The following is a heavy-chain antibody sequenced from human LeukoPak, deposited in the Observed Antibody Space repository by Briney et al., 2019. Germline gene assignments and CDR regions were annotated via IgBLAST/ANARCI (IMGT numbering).Heavy chain of an antibody. CDR1: GFTFSSYA. V-gene: IGHV3-23*01. Sequence: GSLRLSCAASGFTFSSYAMRWVRQAPGKGLEWVSSISGSGDSTYNADSVKGRFTISRDKSKNTPYLQMNSLRADDTAVYYCAKDGGQEVDYWGQGTLVTVSS. J-gene: IGHJ4*02. CDR3: AKDGGQEVDY. CDR2: ISGSGDST. D-gene: IGHD3-16*01.